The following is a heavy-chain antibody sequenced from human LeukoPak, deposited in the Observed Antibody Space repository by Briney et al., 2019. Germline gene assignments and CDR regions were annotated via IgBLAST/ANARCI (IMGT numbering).Heavy chain of an antibody. CDR2: ISYDGSNK. V-gene: IGHV3-30-3*01. J-gene: IGHJ6*03. Sequence: GGSLRLSCTVSGFSVITNYMNWVRQAPGKGLEWVAVISYDGSNKYYADSVKGRFTISRDNSKNTLYLQMNSLRAEDTAVYYCARDRLLAEDFYYYMDVWGKGTTVTVSS. D-gene: IGHD3-22*01. CDR3: ARDRLLAEDFYYYMDV. CDR1: GFSVITNY.